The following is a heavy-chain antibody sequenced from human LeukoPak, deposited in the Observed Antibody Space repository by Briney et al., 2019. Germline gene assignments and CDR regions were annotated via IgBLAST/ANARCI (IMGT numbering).Heavy chain of an antibody. CDR3: ARDIAARYYYCGMDV. CDR2: IWYDGSNK. V-gene: IGHV3-33*01. CDR1: GFTFSSYG. Sequence: PGGSLRLTCAASGFTFSSYGMHWVRQAPGKGLEWVAVIWYDGSNKYYADSVKGRFTISRDNSKNTLYLQMNSLRAEDTAVYDCARDIAARYYYCGMDVWGQGTTVTVSS. J-gene: IGHJ6*02. D-gene: IGHD6-6*01.